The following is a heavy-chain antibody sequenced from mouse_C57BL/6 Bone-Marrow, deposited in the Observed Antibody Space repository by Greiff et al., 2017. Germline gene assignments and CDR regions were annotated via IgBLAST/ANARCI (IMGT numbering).Heavy chain of an antibody. J-gene: IGHJ2*01. D-gene: IGHD1-1*01. V-gene: IGHV5-6*01. CDR1: GFTFSSYG. CDR2: ISSGGSYT. Sequence: EVQVVESGGDLVKPGGSLKLSCAASGFTFSSYGMSWVRQTPDKRLEWVATISSGGSYTYYPDSVKGRFTISRDNAKNTLYLQRSSLKSEDTAMYYCARHDHYGSSPLDYWGQGTTLTVSS. CDR3: ARHDHYGSSPLDY.